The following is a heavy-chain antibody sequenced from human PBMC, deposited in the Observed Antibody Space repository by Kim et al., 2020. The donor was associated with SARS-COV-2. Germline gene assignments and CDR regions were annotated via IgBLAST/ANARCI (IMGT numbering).Heavy chain of an antibody. CDR1: GGSISSSSYY. V-gene: IGHV4-39*01. J-gene: IGHJ6*02. D-gene: IGHD1-26*01. Sequence: SETLSLTCTVSGGSISSSSYYWGWIRQPPGKGLEWIGSIYYSGSTYYNPSLKSRVTISVDTSKNQFSLKLSSVTAADTAVYYCARPGTSGSYWSASYGSYYGMDVWGQGTTVTVSS. CDR2: IYYSGST. CDR3: ARPGTSGSYWSASYGSYYGMDV.